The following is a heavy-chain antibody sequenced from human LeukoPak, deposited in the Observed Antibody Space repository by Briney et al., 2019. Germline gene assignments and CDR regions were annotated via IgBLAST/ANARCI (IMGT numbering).Heavy chain of an antibody. CDR2: ISYDGSNK. J-gene: IGHJ4*02. CDR3: AKDPLEQ. Sequence: GVSLRLTCAGCGFTLSTFGVQWVPNAPGKGLEWVAVISYDGSNKYYADPVKGRFTISRDNSKNTMYLQMNSLRAEDTAVYYCAKDPLEQWGQGTLVTVSS. V-gene: IGHV3-30*18. CDR1: GFTLSTFG.